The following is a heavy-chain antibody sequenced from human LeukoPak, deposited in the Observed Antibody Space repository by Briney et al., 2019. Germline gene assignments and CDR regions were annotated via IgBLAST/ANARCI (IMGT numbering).Heavy chain of an antibody. J-gene: IGHJ5*02. CDR1: GGSISTYY. D-gene: IGHD3-22*01. V-gene: IGHV4-59*01. Sequence: SETLSLTCTVSGGSISTYYWSWIRQPPGKGLEWIGYIFYTGSTNYNSSLKSRVTISVDTSKNQVSLRLSSVTAADTAVHYCARTYYYDSIFDPWGQGTLVTVFS. CDR3: ARTYYYDSIFDP. CDR2: IFYTGST.